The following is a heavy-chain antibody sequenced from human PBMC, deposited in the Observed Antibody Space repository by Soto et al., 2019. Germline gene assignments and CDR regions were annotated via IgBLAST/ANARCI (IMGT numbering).Heavy chain of an antibody. J-gene: IGHJ3*02. Sequence: SCAASGFTFSSYSMSWVRQAPGKGLEWVAHITATGGTTYYADSVKGRFTISRDTSRNTLYLHMNSLRAEDTALYYCAKCMQAYWNYDAHHIWGQGTMVTVSS. V-gene: IGHV3-23*01. CDR1: GFTFSSYS. D-gene: IGHD1-7*01. CDR2: ITATGGTT. CDR3: AKCMQAYWNYDAHHI.